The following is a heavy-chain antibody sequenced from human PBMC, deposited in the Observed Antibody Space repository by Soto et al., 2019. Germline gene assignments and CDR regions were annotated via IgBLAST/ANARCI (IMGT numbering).Heavy chain of an antibody. CDR3: ARGLYDFWSGHPKRLDY. J-gene: IGHJ4*02. Sequence: EVQLVESGGGLVQPGGSLKLFCAASGFTFSGSAIHWVRQASGKGLEWVGRIRSKPNSDATAYAVSVKGRFTISRDDSRNTAYLQMNSLKTEDTAVYYCARGLYDFWSGHPKRLDYWGQGTVVTVSS. CDR2: IRSKPNSDAT. D-gene: IGHD3-3*01. V-gene: IGHV3-73*02. CDR1: GFTFSGSA.